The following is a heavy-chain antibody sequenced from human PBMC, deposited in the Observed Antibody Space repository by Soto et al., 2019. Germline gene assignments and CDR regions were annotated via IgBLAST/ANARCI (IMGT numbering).Heavy chain of an antibody. CDR3: ARFVTYYYDSSGYYRNWFDP. Sequence: SETLSLTCAVSGGSISSSNWWSWVRQPPGKGLEWIGEIYHSGSTNYNPSLKSRVTISVDKSKNQFSLKLSSVTAADTAVYYCARFVTYYYDSSGYYRNWFDPRGQGTLVTVSS. J-gene: IGHJ5*02. V-gene: IGHV4-4*02. D-gene: IGHD3-22*01. CDR2: IYHSGST. CDR1: GGSISSSNW.